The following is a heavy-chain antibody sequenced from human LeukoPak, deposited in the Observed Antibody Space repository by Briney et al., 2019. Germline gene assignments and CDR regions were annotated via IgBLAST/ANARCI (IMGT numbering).Heavy chain of an antibody. CDR3: ARGPPGRVYDIRKRRLFHL. CDR1: GYTFTTYY. J-gene: IGHJ5*02. Sequence: ASVKVSSKASGYTFTTYYKHWVRQAPGQGLEWMGIINPSGTSTTYAQKFQGRVTMTRDTSTSTVYMELSSLRSEDTAMYYCARGPPGRVYDIRKRRLFHLWGQGTLVTVSS. CDR2: INPSGTST. D-gene: IGHD3-22*01. V-gene: IGHV1-46*01.